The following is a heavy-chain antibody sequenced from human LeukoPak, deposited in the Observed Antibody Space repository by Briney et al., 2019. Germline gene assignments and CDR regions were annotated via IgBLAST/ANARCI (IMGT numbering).Heavy chain of an antibody. CDR2: ISGSGGST. J-gene: IGHJ4*02. Sequence: GGSLRLSCAASGFTFTSYAMSWVRQAQGKGLEWVSAISGSGGSTYYADSVKGRFTISRDNSKDTLYLQMNSLRAEDTAVYYCTKDFWSRGSSWYGSLDYWGQGTLVTVSS. CDR3: TKDFWSRGSSWYGSLDY. D-gene: IGHD6-13*01. CDR1: GFTFTSYA. V-gene: IGHV3-23*01.